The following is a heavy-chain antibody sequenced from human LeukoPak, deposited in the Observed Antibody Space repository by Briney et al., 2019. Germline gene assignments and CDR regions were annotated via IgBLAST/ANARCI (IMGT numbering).Heavy chain of an antibody. CDR3: ARDRLGGYDWDYFDY. CDR1: GYTFTSCY. J-gene: IGHJ4*02. CDR2: INPSGGST. V-gene: IGHV1-46*01. D-gene: IGHD5-12*01. Sequence: GASVKVSCKASGYTFTSCYMHWVRQAPGQGLEWMGIINPSGGSTSYAQKFQGRVTMTRDTSTSTVYMELSSLRSEDTAVYYCARDRLGGYDWDYFDYWGQGTLVTVSS.